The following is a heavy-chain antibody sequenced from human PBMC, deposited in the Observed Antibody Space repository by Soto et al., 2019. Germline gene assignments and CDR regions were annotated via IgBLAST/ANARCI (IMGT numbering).Heavy chain of an antibody. V-gene: IGHV3-33*01. J-gene: IGHJ4*02. Sequence: GGSLRLSCAASGFTFSSYGMHWVRQAPGKGLEWVAVIWFDESNEHYADFVEGRFTISRENSKNTLYLQMNSLRDEDTAVYYCARDTYYYDTSGYYYANWGLGTLVTVSS. D-gene: IGHD3-22*01. CDR3: ARDTYYYDTSGYYYAN. CDR2: IWFDESNE. CDR1: GFTFSSYG.